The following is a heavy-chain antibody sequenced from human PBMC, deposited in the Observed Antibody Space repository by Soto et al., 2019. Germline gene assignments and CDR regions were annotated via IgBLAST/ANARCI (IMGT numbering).Heavy chain of an antibody. V-gene: IGHV1-8*01. CDR1: GYTFTSYY. CDR3: ARGLYRCSSTSCYSWFYP. Sequence: ASVKVSCKASGYTFTSYYINWVRQATGQGLEWMGWMNPNSGNTGYAQKFQGRVTMTRNTSISTAYMELSSLRSEDTAVYYCARGLYRCSSTSCYSWFYPWGQGTLVTVS. CDR2: MNPNSGNT. D-gene: IGHD2-2*01. J-gene: IGHJ5*02.